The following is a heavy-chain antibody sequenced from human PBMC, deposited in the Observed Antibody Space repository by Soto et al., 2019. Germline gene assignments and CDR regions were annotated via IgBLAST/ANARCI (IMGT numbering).Heavy chain of an antibody. Sequence: QVQLQESGPGLVNASQTMSLTCTVSGASVGSGGYYWSWIRQVPGKGLESIGYIKYSGTTHYSPSLKSRVNISFDKSKNRVVLNLRFVTGADTAVYFCARDVRYTGYSYWFDPWGQGILVTVST. CDR1: GASVGSGGYY. V-gene: IGHV4-31*03. D-gene: IGHD3-9*01. CDR2: IKYSGTT. J-gene: IGHJ5*02. CDR3: ARDVRYTGYSYWFDP.